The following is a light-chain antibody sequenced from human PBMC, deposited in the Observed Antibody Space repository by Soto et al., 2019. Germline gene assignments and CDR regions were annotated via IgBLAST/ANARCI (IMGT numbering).Light chain of an antibody. Sequence: QSALTQPASGSGSPGQSITSSCTGTSSDVGSYNFVSWYQQLPGKDPKLMIYEVSNRPSGVSKRFSGSKSGNTASLTISGLQAEAEADYYCSSYTTSSNYVLGTGTKVTVL. CDR3: SSYTTSSNYV. CDR1: SSDVGSYNF. CDR2: EVS. V-gene: IGLV2-14*01. J-gene: IGLJ1*01.